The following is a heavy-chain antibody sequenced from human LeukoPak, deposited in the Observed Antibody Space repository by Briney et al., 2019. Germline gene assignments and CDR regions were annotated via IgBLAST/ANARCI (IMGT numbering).Heavy chain of an antibody. V-gene: IGHV1-2*02. J-gene: IGHJ4*02. CDR1: GYTFTGYY. CDR3: ARESEDYYDSSGYYYLVYYFDY. D-gene: IGHD3-22*01. CDR2: INPNSGGT. Sequence: ASVKVSCKASGYTFTGYYMHWVRQAPGQGLEWMGWINPNSGGTNYAQKFQGRVTMTRDTSMSTAYMELGRLRSEDTAVYYCARESEDYYDSSGYYYLVYYFDYWGQGTLVTVSS.